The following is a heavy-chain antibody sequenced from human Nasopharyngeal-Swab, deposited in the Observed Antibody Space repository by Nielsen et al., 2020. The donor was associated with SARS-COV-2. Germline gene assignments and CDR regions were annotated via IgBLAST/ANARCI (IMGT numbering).Heavy chain of an antibody. CDR2: ISYDGSNK. J-gene: IGHJ6*02. V-gene: IGHV3-30*18. CDR1: GFTFSSYG. D-gene: IGHD3-16*01. Sequence: GESLKISCAASGFTFSSYGVHWVRQAPGKGLEWVAVISYDGSNKYYADSVKGRFTISRDNSKNTLYLQMNSLRAEDTAVYYCAEDWASYGMDVWGQGTTVTVSS. CDR3: AEDWASYGMDV.